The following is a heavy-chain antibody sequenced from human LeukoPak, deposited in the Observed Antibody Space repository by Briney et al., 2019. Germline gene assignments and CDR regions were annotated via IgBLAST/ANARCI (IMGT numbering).Heavy chain of an antibody. CDR2: IKPDGSEK. D-gene: IGHD2-8*02. V-gene: IGHV3-7*01. CDR1: GFTFSDYW. J-gene: IGHJ4*02. CDR3: ASYLYWWSVLGY. Sequence: GGSLRLSCAASGFTFSDYWMTWVRQAPGKGLEWVANIKPDGSEKYYVDSVRGRFTISRDNAKNSLYLQMNSLRVEDTAVYYCASYLYWWSVLGYWVQGTLVTVSS.